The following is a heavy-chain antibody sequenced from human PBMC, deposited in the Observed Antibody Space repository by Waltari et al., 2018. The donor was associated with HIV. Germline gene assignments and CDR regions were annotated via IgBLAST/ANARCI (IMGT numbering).Heavy chain of an antibody. Sequence: QVQLQQWGAGLLKPSETLSLTCAVYGGSFSGYYWSWIRQPPGKGLEWIGEINHSGSTNYNPSLKSRVTISVDTSKNQFSLKLSSVTAADTAVYYCARGHQRCSHCIAAAGTGLDYWGQGTLVTVSS. CDR3: ARGHQRCSHCIAAAGTGLDY. J-gene: IGHJ4*02. CDR2: INHSGST. D-gene: IGHD6-13*01. V-gene: IGHV4-34*01. CDR1: GGSFSGYY.